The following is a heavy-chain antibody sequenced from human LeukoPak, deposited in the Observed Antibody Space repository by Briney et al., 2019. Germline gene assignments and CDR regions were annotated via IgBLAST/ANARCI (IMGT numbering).Heavy chain of an antibody. J-gene: IGHJ6*02. D-gene: IGHD5-12*01. V-gene: IGHV5-51*01. CDR1: GYIFTNSW. CDR2: IYPGDSDT. Sequence: GESLKISCEASGYIFTNSWIAWVRQMPGKGLEWVGIIYPGDSDTRYSPSFQGQVTISADKSISTAYLQWSSLKASDTAMYYCARRGGYDPYYYYYGMDVWGQGTTVTVSS. CDR3: ARRGGYDPYYYYYGMDV.